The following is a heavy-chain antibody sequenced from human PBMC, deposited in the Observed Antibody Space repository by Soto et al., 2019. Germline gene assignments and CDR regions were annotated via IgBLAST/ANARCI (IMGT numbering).Heavy chain of an antibody. D-gene: IGHD3-3*01. Sequence: SETLSLTCTVSGGSISSYYWSWIRQPAGKGLEWIGRIYTSGSTNYNPSLKSRVTMSVDTSKNQFSLKLSSVTAADTAVYYCARVTTILGVVTPSYYYYGMDVWGHGTTVTVSS. CDR3: ARVTTILGVVTPSYYYYGMDV. J-gene: IGHJ6*02. CDR2: IYTSGST. V-gene: IGHV4-4*07. CDR1: GGSISSYY.